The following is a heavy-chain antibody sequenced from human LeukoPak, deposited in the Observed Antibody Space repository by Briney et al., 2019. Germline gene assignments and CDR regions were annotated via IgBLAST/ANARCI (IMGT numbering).Heavy chain of an antibody. Sequence: GGSLRLSCAASGFTFRSYEMNWVRQAPGKGLEWVSYISSSGSTRKYADSVKGRFTISRDNAKKTLYLQMNSLRAEDTAVYYCASYIVGPTLDYWGQGTLVTVSS. D-gene: IGHD1-26*01. V-gene: IGHV3-48*03. CDR3: ASYIVGPTLDY. CDR2: ISSSGSTR. CDR1: GFTFRSYE. J-gene: IGHJ4*02.